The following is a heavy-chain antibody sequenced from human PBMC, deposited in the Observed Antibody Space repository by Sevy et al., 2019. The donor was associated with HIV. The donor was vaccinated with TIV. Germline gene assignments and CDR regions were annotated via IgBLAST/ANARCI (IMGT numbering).Heavy chain of an antibody. D-gene: IGHD3-16*01. CDR3: ARLKLHYDPYYFDL. Sequence: GGSLRLSCAASGFMFSSYGMHWVRQAPGKGLEWVTVISYDGSNKYYADSVKGRFTVSRDNSKNTLYLQMNSLRAEDTAVYYCARLKLHYDPYYFDLWGQGTLVTVSS. CDR1: GFMFSSYG. CDR2: ISYDGSNK. V-gene: IGHV3-30*03. J-gene: IGHJ4*02.